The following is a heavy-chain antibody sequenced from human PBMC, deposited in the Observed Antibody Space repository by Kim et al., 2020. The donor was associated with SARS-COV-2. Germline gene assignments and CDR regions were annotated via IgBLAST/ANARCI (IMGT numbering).Heavy chain of an antibody. CDR3: AREAALIAVPKNNFDY. J-gene: IGHJ4*02. CDR1: GFTFTNYF. CDR2: INPSGVFT. D-gene: IGHD6-19*01. V-gene: IGHV1-46*01. Sequence: ASVKVSCKASGFTFTNYFMHWVRQAPGQGLEWMGTINPSGVFTLFTQKYQGRVIITKDTSTSTVYMEVSSLRSEDTAVYYCAREAALIAVPKNNFDYWGQGTLVTVSS.